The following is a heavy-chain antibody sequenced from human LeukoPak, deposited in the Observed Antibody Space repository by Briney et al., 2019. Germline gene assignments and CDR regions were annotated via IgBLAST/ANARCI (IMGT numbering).Heavy chain of an antibody. CDR1: GFTFSSNY. Sequence: GGSLTLASAPSGFTFSSNYMSWGRPAPGKGLEWVSSISASGRSIYYADSVKGRFTTSRDNAKNSLYLQMNSLGAEDTAVYYCATMSGFDYWGQGTLVTVSS. V-gene: IGHV3-21*01. J-gene: IGHJ4*01. D-gene: IGHD3-10*01. CDR3: ATMSGFDY. CDR2: ISASGRSI.